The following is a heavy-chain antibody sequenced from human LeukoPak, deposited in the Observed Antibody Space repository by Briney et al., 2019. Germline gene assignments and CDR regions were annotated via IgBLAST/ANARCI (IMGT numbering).Heavy chain of an antibody. CDR1: GDSINAYY. CDR3: ARRRADGGSKCHYNWFDP. V-gene: IGHV4-59*08. CDR2: IYFSGTT. Sequence: KPSETLSLTCTVSGDSINAYYWSWIRQPPGKGLEWIGYIYFSGTTKYNPSLESRVTISVDTSKNQFSLKLSSVTAADTAVYYCARRRADGGSKCHYNWFDPWGQGILVTVSS. D-gene: IGHD3-16*01. J-gene: IGHJ5*02.